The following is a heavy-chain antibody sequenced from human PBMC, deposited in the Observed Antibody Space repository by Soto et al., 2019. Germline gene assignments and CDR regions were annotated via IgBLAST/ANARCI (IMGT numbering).Heavy chain of an antibody. CDR1: GYTFTSYG. Sequence: ASVKVSCKASGYTFTSYGISWVRQAPGQGLEWMGWISAYNGNTNYAQKLQGRVTMTTDTSTSTAYMELRSLRSDDTAVYYCARDPYDFWSGYRNWFDPWGQGTLVTSPQ. CDR2: ISAYNGNT. J-gene: IGHJ5*02. CDR3: ARDPYDFWSGYRNWFDP. D-gene: IGHD3-3*01. V-gene: IGHV1-18*04.